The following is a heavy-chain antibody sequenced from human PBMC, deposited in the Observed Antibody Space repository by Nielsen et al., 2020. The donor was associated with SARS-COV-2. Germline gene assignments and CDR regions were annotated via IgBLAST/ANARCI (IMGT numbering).Heavy chain of an antibody. CDR1: GYTFTGYY. J-gene: IGHJ4*02. Sequence: ASVKVSCKASGYTFTGYYIHWVRQAPGQGLEWMGWFNPNSGGTKYAQKFQGRVTTTRDMSVTTAYMELSSLTSDDTAVYYCARGAQQWLADYWGQGILVTVSS. D-gene: IGHD6-19*01. V-gene: IGHV1-2*02. CDR3: ARGAQQWLADY. CDR2: FNPNSGGT.